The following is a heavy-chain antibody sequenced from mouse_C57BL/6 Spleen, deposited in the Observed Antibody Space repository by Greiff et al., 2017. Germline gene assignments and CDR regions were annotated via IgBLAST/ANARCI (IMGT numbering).Heavy chain of an antibody. CDR3: ARTGASGTGAMDY. CDR2: IYPGSGST. V-gene: IGHV1-55*01. J-gene: IGHJ4*01. CDR1: GYTFTSYW. Sequence: QVQLQQPGAELVKPGASVKMSCKASGYTFTSYWITWVKQRPGQGLEWIGDIYPGSGSTNYNEKFKSKATLTVDTSSSTAYMQLSSLTSEDSAVYYCARTGASGTGAMDYWGQGTSVTVSS. D-gene: IGHD4-1*01.